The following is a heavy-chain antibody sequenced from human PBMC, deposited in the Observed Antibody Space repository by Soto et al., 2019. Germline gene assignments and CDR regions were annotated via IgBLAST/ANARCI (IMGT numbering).Heavy chain of an antibody. CDR3: ARDWDYYDSSGYYWLPFDY. V-gene: IGHV6-1*01. CDR1: GDSVSSNSAA. CDR2: TYYRSKWYN. J-gene: IGHJ4*02. D-gene: IGHD3-22*01. Sequence: SQTLSLTCAISGDSVSSNSAAWNWIRQSPSRGLEWLGRTYYRSKWYNDYAVSVKSRITINPDTSKNQFSLQLNSVTPEDTAVYYWARDWDYYDSSGYYWLPFDYWGQGTLVTVSS.